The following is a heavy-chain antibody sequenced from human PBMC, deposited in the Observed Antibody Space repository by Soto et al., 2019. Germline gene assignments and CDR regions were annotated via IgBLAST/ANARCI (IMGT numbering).Heavy chain of an antibody. CDR2: INWKSDI. CDR3: ARMLFETTGLGRYLWFDP. J-gene: IGHJ5*02. Sequence: PGGSLRLSCAVSGFTFDDNAMHWVRQAPEKGLEWVSGINWKSDIGYADSVKGRFTISRDNAENSLYLQMNSLRAVDTATYFCARMLFETTGLGRYLWFDPWGQGTRVTVSS. D-gene: IGHD3-16*02. V-gene: IGHV3-9*01. CDR1: GFTFDDNA.